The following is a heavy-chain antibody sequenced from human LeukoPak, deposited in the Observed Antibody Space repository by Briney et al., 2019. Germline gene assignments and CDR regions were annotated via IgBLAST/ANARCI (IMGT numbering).Heavy chain of an antibody. CDR3: ARANGWYLRNYFDY. CDR1: GFMFSSHN. CDR2: LSSSGSTI. Sequence: PGGSLRLSCVASGFMFSSHNMNWVRHPQGKGLEWISYLSSSGSTIYYEDSVQGRFTISRDNAKKSLYLQMDSLRAEDTAVYYRARANGWYLRNYFDYWGQGILVTVSS. V-gene: IGHV3-48*01. D-gene: IGHD6-19*01. J-gene: IGHJ4*02.